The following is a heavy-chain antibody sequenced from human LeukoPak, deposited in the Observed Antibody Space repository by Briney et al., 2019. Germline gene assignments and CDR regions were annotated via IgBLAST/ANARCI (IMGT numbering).Heavy chain of an antibody. Sequence: GGSLRLSCAASGFTFSSYAMHWVRQAPGRGLEWVAVISYDGSNKYYADSVKGRFTISRDNSKNTLYLQMNSLRAEDTAVYYCARVLGLLWFGESFYGMDVWGKGTTVTVSS. V-gene: IGHV3-30*04. D-gene: IGHD3-10*01. J-gene: IGHJ6*04. CDR2: ISYDGSNK. CDR1: GFTFSSYA. CDR3: ARVLGLLWFGESFYGMDV.